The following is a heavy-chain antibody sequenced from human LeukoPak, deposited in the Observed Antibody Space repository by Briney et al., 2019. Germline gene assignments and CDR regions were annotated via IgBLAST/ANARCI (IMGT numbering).Heavy chain of an antibody. D-gene: IGHD6-6*01. CDR1: GDSVSSNSAA. CDR2: TYYRSKWYN. Sequence: SQTLSLTCAISGDSVSSNSAAWNWIRQSPSRGLEWLGRTYYRSKWYNDYAVSVKSRITINPDTSKNQFSLQLNSVTPEDTAVYYCARDYSSSIAARSSRSTLAAFDIWGQGTMVTVSS. J-gene: IGHJ3*02. V-gene: IGHV6-1*01. CDR3: ARDYSSSIAARSSRSTLAAFDI.